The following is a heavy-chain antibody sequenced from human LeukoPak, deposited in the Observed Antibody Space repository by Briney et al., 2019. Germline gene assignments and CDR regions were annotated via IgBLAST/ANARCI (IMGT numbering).Heavy chain of an antibody. D-gene: IGHD2-2*01. CDR3: AGGYCSSTSCYAAYYYYYGMDV. CDR1: GFTFSSYG. J-gene: IGHJ6*02. CDR2: ISGSGGST. V-gene: IGHV3-23*01. Sequence: GGSLRLSCAASGFTFSSYGLSWVRQAPGKGLEWVSAISGSGGSTYYADSVKGRFTISRDNSKNTLYLQMNSLRAEDTAVYYCAGGYCSSTSCYAAYYYYYGMDVWGQGATVTVSS.